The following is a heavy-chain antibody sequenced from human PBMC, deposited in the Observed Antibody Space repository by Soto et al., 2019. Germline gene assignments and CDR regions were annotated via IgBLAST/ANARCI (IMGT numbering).Heavy chain of an antibody. D-gene: IGHD6-25*01. CDR1: GFTFSTYG. J-gene: IGHJ6*02. Sequence: QVQLVESGGGVVQPGRSLRLSCAASGFTFSTYGMHWVRQAPGKGLEWVAVISYDGSNKYYADSVKGQFTISRDNSKNTLYLQMNSLRPEDTAVYYCAKDLLRPGRAYGMDVWGQGTTVTVSS. CDR2: ISYDGSNK. V-gene: IGHV3-30*18. CDR3: AKDLLRPGRAYGMDV.